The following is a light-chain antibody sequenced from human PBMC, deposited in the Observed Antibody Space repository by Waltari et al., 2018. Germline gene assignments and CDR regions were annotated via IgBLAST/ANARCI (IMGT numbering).Light chain of an antibody. V-gene: IGKV3-20*01. CDR3: QQYGSSSYT. CDR1: QSVSSSY. CDR2: GAS. J-gene: IGKJ2*01. Sequence: EIVLTQSPGTLSLSPGERATFSCRASQSVSSSYLAWNQQKPGQAPRLLIYGASSRATGIPDRFSGSGSGTDFTLTISRLEPEDFAVYYCQQYGSSSYTFGQGTKLEIK.